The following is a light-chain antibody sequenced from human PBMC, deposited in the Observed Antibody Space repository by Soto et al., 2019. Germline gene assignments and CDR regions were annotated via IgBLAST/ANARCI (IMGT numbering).Light chain of an antibody. Sequence: QSVLTQPPSVSGAPGQRVTISCTGNSSNIGAGYNVHWYQQFPGTAPKLLIYGNSNRPSGVPDRFSGSKSSTSASLAITRLQAEDEADYYCQSYDSSLSAWVFGGGTKLTVL. J-gene: IGLJ3*02. CDR3: QSYDSSLSAWV. CDR1: SSNIGAGYN. CDR2: GNS. V-gene: IGLV1-40*01.